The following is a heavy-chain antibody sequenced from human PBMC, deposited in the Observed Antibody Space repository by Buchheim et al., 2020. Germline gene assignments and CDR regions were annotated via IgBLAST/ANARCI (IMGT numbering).Heavy chain of an antibody. CDR3: TTAVVPAATWFYYYGMDV. V-gene: IGHV3-15*01. J-gene: IGHJ6*02. Sequence: EVQLVESGGGLVKPGGSLRLSCAASGFTFSNAWMSWVRQAPGKGLEWVGRIKSKTDGGTTDYAAPVKGRFTISRDDSKNTLYLQMNSLKTEDTAVYYCTTAVVPAATWFYYYGMDVWGQGTT. D-gene: IGHD2-2*01. CDR2: IKSKTDGGTT. CDR1: GFTFSNAW.